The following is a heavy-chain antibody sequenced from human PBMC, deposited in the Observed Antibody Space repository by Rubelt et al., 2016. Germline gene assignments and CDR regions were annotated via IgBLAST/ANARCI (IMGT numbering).Heavy chain of an antibody. CDR2: INPSGGST. CDR3: ARDPGPRGNDH. D-gene: IGHD3-10*01. J-gene: IGHJ4*02. CDR1: GYTFTSYY. Sequence: QVQLVQSGAEVKKPGASVKVSCKASGYTFTSYYMHWVRQAPGQGLEWMGIINPSGGSTSYARTFQGRVTMTRETSTSTVYMELSSLRSEDTAVYYCARDPGPRGNDHWGQGTLVTVSS. V-gene: IGHV1-46*03.